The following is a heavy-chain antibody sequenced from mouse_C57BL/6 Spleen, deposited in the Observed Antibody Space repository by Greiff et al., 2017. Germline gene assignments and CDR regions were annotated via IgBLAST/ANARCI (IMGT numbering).Heavy chain of an antibody. CDR2: LWSGGST. J-gene: IGHJ4*01. CDR3: AKGPYYGSSYDDAMDY. V-gene: IGHV2-4*01. D-gene: IGHD1-1*01. Sequence: VKLVESGPGLVQPSQSLSLTCTVSGFSLTSSGVHWVRQPPAKGLEWLGVLWSGGSTDYTAAFLSSLILIKAHSKSQVFFKMNSLQADDTDIYYSAKGPYYGSSYDDAMDYWGQGTAVTVSS. CDR1: GFSLTSSG.